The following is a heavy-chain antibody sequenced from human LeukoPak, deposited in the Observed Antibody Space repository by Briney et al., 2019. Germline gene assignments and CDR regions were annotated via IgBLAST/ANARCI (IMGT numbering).Heavy chain of an antibody. CDR2: ISSSSGYI. V-gene: IGHV3-21*04. Sequence: GGSLRLSCAASGFTFSSYSMNWVRQAPGKGLEWVSSISSSSGYIYYADSVKGRFTISRDNSKNSLYLQMNSLRAEDTALYYCAKRGDLSGYWGAFDIWGQGTMVTVSA. J-gene: IGHJ3*02. CDR1: GFTFSSYS. CDR3: AKRGDLSGYWGAFDI. D-gene: IGHD3-22*01.